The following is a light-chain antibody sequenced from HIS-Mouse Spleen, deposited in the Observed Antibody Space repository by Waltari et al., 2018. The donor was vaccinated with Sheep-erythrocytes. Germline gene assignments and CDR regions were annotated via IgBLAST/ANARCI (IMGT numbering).Light chain of an antibody. Sequence: DIVMTQSPLSLPVTPGEPASISCRFSQSLLHSNGYTTLDWYLQKPGQSPQLVIYLGSNRAAGVPDRFSGSGSGTDVTLKISRVEAEDVGGYYCMQALQTPLTFGGGTKVEI. CDR1: QSLLHSNGYTT. CDR2: LGS. J-gene: IGKJ4*01. V-gene: IGKV2-28*01. CDR3: MQALQTPLT.